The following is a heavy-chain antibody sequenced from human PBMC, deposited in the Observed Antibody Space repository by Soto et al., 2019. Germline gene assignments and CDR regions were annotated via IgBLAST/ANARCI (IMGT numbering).Heavy chain of an antibody. CDR1: GFTYTKYV. J-gene: IGHJ4*02. CDR3: AKDFLTGMIDY. CDR2: ITGTGGTP. V-gene: IGHV3-23*01. Sequence: PGGSLRLSCEASGFTYTKYVMNWVRQAPGKGLEWVAGITGTGGTPFYADSVRGRFVISRDNSKNTVFLHMTSLRAEDTAVYYCAKDFLTGMIDYWGQGALVTVSS. D-gene: IGHD1-1*01.